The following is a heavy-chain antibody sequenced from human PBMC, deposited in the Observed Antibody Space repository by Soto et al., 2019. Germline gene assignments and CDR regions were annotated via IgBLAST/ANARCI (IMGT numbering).Heavy chain of an antibody. D-gene: IGHD3-3*01. CDR3: ARPYYDFWSGYYTGGYYGMDV. CDR2: IYYSGST. Sequence: QVQLQESGPGLVKPSETLSLTCTVSGGSISSYYWSWIRQPPGKGLEWIGYIYYSGSTNYNPSLKSRVTISVDTSKNQFSLKLSSVTAADTAVYYCARPYYDFWSGYYTGGYYGMDVWGQGTTVTVS. J-gene: IGHJ6*02. V-gene: IGHV4-59*01. CDR1: GGSISSYY.